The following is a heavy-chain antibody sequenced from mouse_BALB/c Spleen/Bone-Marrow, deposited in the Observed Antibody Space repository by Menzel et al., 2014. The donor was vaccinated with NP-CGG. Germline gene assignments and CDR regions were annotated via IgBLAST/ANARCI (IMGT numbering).Heavy chain of an antibody. CDR2: IDPETGGT. CDR1: GYTFTDYE. J-gene: IGHJ4*01. V-gene: IGHV1-15*01. Sequence: QVQLQQSGAELVRPGASVTLSCKASGYTFTDYEMHWVKQTPVHGLEWIGAIDPETGGTADNQKFRGKATLTADKSSSTAYMELRSLTSEDSAVYYCTSRTPYYVSRYYYTMDYWGQGTSVTVSS. CDR3: TSRTPYYVSRYYYTMDY. D-gene: IGHD1-1*02.